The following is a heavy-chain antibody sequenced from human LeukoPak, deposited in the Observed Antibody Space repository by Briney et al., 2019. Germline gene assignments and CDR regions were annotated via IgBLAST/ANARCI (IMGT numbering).Heavy chain of an antibody. CDR2: IYSGGRT. CDR1: GFTVSRNY. V-gene: IGHV3-66*01. D-gene: IGHD5-12*01. CDR3: ARDEYEYAGWFDP. Sequence: GGSLRLSCTVSGFTVSRNYMNWVRQAPGKGLEWVSIIYSGGRTYYADSVKGRFTISRDNSKNTLYLQMNSLRVEDTAVYYCARDEYEYAGWFDPWGQGTLVTVSS. J-gene: IGHJ5*02.